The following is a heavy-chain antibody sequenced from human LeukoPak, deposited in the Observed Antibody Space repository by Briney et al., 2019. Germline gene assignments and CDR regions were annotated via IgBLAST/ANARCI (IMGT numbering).Heavy chain of an antibody. J-gene: IGHJ4*02. Sequence: GGSLRLSCGDSGYTFTGYHMNWVRQAPGKGLEWVSTIDVSATDTYYPDSVKGRFTISRGDSKNMLYLQMNSLRAEDTAVYYCGRDLGGRSGYWGQGTLVTVSS. CDR2: IDVSATDT. CDR1: GYTFTGYH. V-gene: IGHV3-23*05. D-gene: IGHD1-26*01. CDR3: GRDLGGRSGY.